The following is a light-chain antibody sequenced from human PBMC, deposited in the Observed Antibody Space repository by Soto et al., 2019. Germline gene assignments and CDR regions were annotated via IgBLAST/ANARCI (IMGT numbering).Light chain of an antibody. CDR1: SSDVGGYNY. Sequence: QSVLTQPRSVSGSPGQSVTISCTGTSSDVGGYNYVSWYQQHPGKAPKLMIYDVSKRPSGVPDRFSGSKSGNTASLTISGIQAEDEADYYCGSDAGRYTYVFGNGTRVTVL. J-gene: IGLJ1*01. V-gene: IGLV2-11*01. CDR2: DVS. CDR3: GSDAGRYTYV.